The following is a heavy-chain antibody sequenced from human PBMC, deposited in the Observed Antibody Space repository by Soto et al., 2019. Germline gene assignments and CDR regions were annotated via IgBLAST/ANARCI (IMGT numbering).Heavy chain of an antibody. CDR2: ISGSGGTT. D-gene: IGHD2-21*02. CDR1: GFTFSSYA. J-gene: IGHJ4*02. V-gene: IGHV3-23*01. Sequence: EVQLLESGGGLVQPGGSLRLSCAASGFTFSSYAMSWVRQAPGKGLEWVSAISGSGGTTYYAASVKGRFTISRDNSKNTLALQMNSLRAEDTAVYYCAKSTFGVTAVNPLEDYWGQVTLVTVSS. CDR3: AKSTFGVTAVNPLEDY.